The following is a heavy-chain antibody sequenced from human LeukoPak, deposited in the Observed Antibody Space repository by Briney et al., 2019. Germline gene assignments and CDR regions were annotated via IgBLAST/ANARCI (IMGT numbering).Heavy chain of an antibody. CDR1: GFXFTNYA. D-gene: IGHD5-12*01. CDR2: ISASGDTT. CDR3: GKDRPYDYDYSTASFDY. Sequence: GGSLRLSCAASGFXFTNYAITWVRQAPGKGLEWVSTISASGDTTYYADSVKGRFTISRDNSKTTLYLHMNSLRADDTAIYYCGKDRPYDYDYSTASFDYWGQGTLVTVSS. V-gene: IGHV3-23*01. J-gene: IGHJ4*02.